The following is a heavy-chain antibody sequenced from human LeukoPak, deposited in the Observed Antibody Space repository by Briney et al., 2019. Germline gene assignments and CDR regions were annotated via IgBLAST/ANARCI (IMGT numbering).Heavy chain of an antibody. J-gene: IGHJ4*02. V-gene: IGHV3-30*01. CDR3: ATGSELLPLSYFDY. CDR2: ISYDGSNK. CDR1: GFTFSSYA. Sequence: GGSLRLSCAASGFTFSSYAMHWVRQAPGKGLEWVAVISYDGSNKYYADSVKGRFTISRDNSKNTLYLQMNSLRAEDTAVYYCATGSELLPLSYFDYWGQGTLVTVSS. D-gene: IGHD3-10*01.